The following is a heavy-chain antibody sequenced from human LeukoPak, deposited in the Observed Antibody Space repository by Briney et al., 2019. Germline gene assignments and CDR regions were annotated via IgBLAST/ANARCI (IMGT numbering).Heavy chain of an antibody. Sequence: GASVKVSCKASGYTCTSYYMHWVRQAPGQGLEWRGWINPNSGGTNYAQKFQGRVTMTRDTASRTDYMELSRLRYGDTAVYYCAREVPQLELAWFDPWGQGTLLTVSS. CDR3: AREVPQLELAWFDP. V-gene: IGHV1-2*02. CDR1: GYTCTSYY. J-gene: IGHJ5*02. CDR2: INPNSGGT. D-gene: IGHD1-1*01.